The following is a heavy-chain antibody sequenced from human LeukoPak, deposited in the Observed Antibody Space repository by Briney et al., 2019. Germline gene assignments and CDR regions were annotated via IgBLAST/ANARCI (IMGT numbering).Heavy chain of an antibody. D-gene: IGHD3-16*01. Sequence: SETLSLTCTVSGGSISSGDYYWSWIRQPPGKGLEWIGYIYYSGSTYYNPSLKSRVTISVDTSKNQFSLKLSSVTAADTAVYYCARGHGGVVFDYWGQGTLVTVSS. CDR1: GGSISSGDYY. CDR3: ARGHGGVVFDY. CDR2: IYYSGST. V-gene: IGHV4-30-4*01. J-gene: IGHJ4*02.